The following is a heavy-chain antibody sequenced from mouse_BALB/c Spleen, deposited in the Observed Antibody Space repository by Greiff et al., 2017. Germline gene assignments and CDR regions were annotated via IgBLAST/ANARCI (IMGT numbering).Heavy chain of an antibody. CDR1: GYTFTSYY. CDR2: INPSNGGT. V-gene: IGHV1S81*02. D-gene: IGHD2-1*01. J-gene: IGHJ2*01. CDR3: TRRYYGNFLYYFDY. Sequence: QVQLQQSGAELVKPGASVKLSCKASGYTFTSYYMYWVKQRPGQGLEWIGEINPSNGGTNFNEKFKSKATLTVDKSSSTAYMQLSSLTSEDSAVYYCTRRYYGNFLYYFDYWGQGTTLTVSS.